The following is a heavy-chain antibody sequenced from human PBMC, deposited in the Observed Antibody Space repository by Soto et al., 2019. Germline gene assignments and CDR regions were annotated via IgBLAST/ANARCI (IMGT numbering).Heavy chain of an antibody. CDR3: ARDLTIGGFFDP. J-gene: IGHJ5*02. CDR2: IYYTGRT. Sequence: KPSETLSLTCTVSGASINSYYWTWIRQPPGKELEWIGYIYYTGRTNCNPSLKSRVTMSVDTSRNQFSLRLTSVTTADTAVYYCARDLTIGGFFDPWGQGTLVTVSS. CDR1: GASINSYY. D-gene: IGHD3-10*01. V-gene: IGHV4-59*01.